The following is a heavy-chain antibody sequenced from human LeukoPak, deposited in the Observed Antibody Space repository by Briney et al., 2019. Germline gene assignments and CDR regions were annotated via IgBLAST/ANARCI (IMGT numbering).Heavy chain of an antibody. J-gene: IGHJ4*02. CDR3: ARDPETPYYDFWSGPYYFDY. V-gene: IGHV1-2*02. CDR2: INPNSGDT. Sequence: ASVKVSCKASGYTFIDYYMHWVRQAPGQGLEWMGWINPNSGDTNYAQKFQGRVTMTRDTSISTAYMELSRLRSDDTAVYYCARDPETPYYDFWSGPYYFDYWGQGTLVTVSS. CDR1: GYTFIDYY. D-gene: IGHD3-3*01.